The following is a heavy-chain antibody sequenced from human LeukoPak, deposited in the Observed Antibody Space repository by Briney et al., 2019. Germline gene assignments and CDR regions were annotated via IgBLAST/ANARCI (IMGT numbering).Heavy chain of an antibody. Sequence: GGSLRLSCAASGFTFSSYWMHWVRQAPGKGLVWVSRINSDGSITSYADSVKGRFTISRDNAKNTLYLQMDSLRAEDTAVYYCARARTEYSSSWYYFDYWRQGTLVTVSS. D-gene: IGHD6-13*01. V-gene: IGHV3-74*01. CDR1: GFTFSSYW. CDR3: ARARTEYSSSWYYFDY. J-gene: IGHJ4*02. CDR2: INSDGSIT.